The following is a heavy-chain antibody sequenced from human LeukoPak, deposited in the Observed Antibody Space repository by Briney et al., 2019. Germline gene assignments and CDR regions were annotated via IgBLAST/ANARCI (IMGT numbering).Heavy chain of an antibody. J-gene: IGHJ6*04. V-gene: IGHV3-21*01. CDR3: ARDDAGEYYDILTGYYQTYYYYGMDV. D-gene: IGHD3-9*01. Sequence: XXADSVKGRFTISRDNAKNSLYLQMNSLRAEDTAVYYCARDDAGEYYDILTGYYQTYYYYGMDVWGKGTTVTVSS.